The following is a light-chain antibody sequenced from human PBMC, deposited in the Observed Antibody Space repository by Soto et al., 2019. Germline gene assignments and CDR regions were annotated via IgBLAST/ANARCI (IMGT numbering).Light chain of an antibody. J-gene: IGLJ2*01. V-gene: IGLV2-14*01. CDR3: SSYPSSSTLL. CDR2: EVS. Sequence: QSALTQPASVSGSPGQSITISCTGTSSDVGGYNYVSWYQQHPGKAPKLMISEVSNRPSGVSNRFSGSKSGNTASLTISGLQAEDEADYYCSSYPSSSTLLFGGGTKVTVL. CDR1: SSDVGGYNY.